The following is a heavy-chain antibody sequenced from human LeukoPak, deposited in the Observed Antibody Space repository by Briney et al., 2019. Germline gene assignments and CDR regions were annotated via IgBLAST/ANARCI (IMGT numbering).Heavy chain of an antibody. Sequence: GASVKVSCKASGYTFTSYAINWVRQAPGQGLEWMGWINTNTGNPTYAQGFTGRFVFSLDTSVSTAYLQISSLKAEDTAVYYCARSPLEIRGVIILNWFDPWGQGTLVTVSS. D-gene: IGHD3-10*01. CDR3: ARSPLEIRGVIILNWFDP. J-gene: IGHJ5*02. CDR1: GYTFTSYA. V-gene: IGHV7-4-1*02. CDR2: INTNTGNP.